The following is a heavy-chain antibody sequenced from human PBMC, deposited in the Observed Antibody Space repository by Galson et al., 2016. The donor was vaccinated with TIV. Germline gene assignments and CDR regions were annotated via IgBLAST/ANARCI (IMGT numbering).Heavy chain of an antibody. Sequence: TLSLTCAVSGGSFSDYSWNWIRQPPGKGLEWIGEINHSGSTYYNPSLESRLIMSVDTSKNQFSLNLNSVTAADAAMYYCARWADSGSYYEYFHHWGQGTLVTVSS. V-gene: IGHV4-34*09. J-gene: IGHJ1*01. CDR2: INHSGST. CDR1: GGSFSDYS. CDR3: ARWADSGSYYEYFHH. D-gene: IGHD1-26*01.